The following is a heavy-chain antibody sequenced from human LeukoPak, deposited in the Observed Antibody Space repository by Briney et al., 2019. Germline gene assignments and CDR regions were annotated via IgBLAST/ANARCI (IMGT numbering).Heavy chain of an antibody. D-gene: IGHD2-2*01. V-gene: IGHV4-39*01. Sequence: SETLSLTCAVSGYSISSSSYYWGWIRQPPGKGLEWIGSIYYSGSTYYNPSLKSRVTISVDTTKDQFSLKLSSVTAADTAVYYCARLVVPAAMGHGFDYWGQGTLVTVSS. J-gene: IGHJ4*02. CDR1: GYSISSSSYY. CDR2: IYYSGST. CDR3: ARLVVPAAMGHGFDY.